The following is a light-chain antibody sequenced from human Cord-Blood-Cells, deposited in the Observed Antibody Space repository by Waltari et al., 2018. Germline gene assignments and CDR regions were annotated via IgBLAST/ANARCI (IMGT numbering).Light chain of an antibody. CDR2: AAS. CDR1: QSISSY. V-gene: IGKV1-39*01. Sequence: DIQMTQSPSSLSAFVGYRVTITCRASQSISSYLNWYQQKPGKASKLLIYAASSLQSGVPSRFSGSGSGTDFTLTISSLQPEDFATYYCQQSYSTPWTFGQGTKVEIK. J-gene: IGKJ1*01. CDR3: QQSYSTPWT.